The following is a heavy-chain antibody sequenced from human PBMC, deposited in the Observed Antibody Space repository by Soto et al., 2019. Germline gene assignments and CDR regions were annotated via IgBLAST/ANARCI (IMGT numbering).Heavy chain of an antibody. D-gene: IGHD6-13*01. V-gene: IGHV3-7*03. J-gene: IGHJ6*02. CDR2: INKDGSEK. CDR1: GFTFSNDW. Sequence: PGGPLRLSCAASGFTFSNDWMTWIRQAEGKGLEWVANINKDGSEKYYVDSVKGRFTISRDNAKNSLYLQMTSLRSDDTAVYYCARDGYSSSIIYYYYGMDVWGQGTTVTVSS. CDR3: ARDGYSSSIIYYYYGMDV.